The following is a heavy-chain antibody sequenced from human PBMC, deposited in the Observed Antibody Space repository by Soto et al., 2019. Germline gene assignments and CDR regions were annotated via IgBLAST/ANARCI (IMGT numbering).Heavy chain of an antibody. J-gene: IGHJ4*02. CDR1: GFTFSSYA. V-gene: IGHV3-23*01. CDR2: ISGSGGST. CDR3: AGSHYYDSSGYYYF. Sequence: GGSLRLSCAASGFTFSSYAMSWVRQAPGKGLEWVSAISGSGGSTYYADSVKGRFTISRDNSKNTLYLQMNSLRAEDTAVYYCAGSHYYDSSGYYYFWGQGTLVTAPQ. D-gene: IGHD3-22*01.